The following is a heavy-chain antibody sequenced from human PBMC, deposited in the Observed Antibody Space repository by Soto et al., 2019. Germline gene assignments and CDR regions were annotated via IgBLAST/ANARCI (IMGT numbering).Heavy chain of an antibody. Sequence: HVEVVESGGGLVKPGGSLRLSCAASGFTFSDYYMSWICQAPGKGLELVSHISGTGDTIYYADSLKGRFTISRDNAKKSLMLQMTSLRVEDTAIYYCARSCGDGEWCYFDYWGQGAQVTVSS. CDR1: GFTFSDYY. D-gene: IGHD2-8*01. CDR2: ISGTGDTI. J-gene: IGHJ4*02. V-gene: IGHV3-11*01. CDR3: ARSCGDGEWCYFDY.